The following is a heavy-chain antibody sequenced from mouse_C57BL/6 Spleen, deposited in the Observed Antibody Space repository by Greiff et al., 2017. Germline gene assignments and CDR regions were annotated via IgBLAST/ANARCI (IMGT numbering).Heavy chain of an antibody. CDR2: ISSGGDYI. Sequence: EVKLVESGEGLVKPGGSLKLSCAASGFTFSSYAMSWVRQTPEKRLEWVAYISSGGDYIYYADTVKGRFTIPRDNARNTPYLQMSSLKSEDTAMYYCTRGHFYWYFDVWGTGTTVTVSS. J-gene: IGHJ1*03. CDR3: TRGHFYWYFDV. CDR1: GFTFSSYA. V-gene: IGHV5-9-1*02.